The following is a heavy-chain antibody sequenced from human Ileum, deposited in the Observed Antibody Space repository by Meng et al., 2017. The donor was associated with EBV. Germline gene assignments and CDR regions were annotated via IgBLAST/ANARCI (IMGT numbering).Heavy chain of an antibody. CDR3: AREDSSGWFRVDY. CDR1: GDSLSISRYY. CDR2: FYFGGST. J-gene: IGHJ4*02. D-gene: IGHD6-19*01. Sequence: QVEAQGPGPGLVKPSETLSLTCTVSGDSLSISRYYWDWIRQTPGKGLEWIGNFYFGGSTYYNPSLRSRVTISGDTSKNQFSLKLTSVTAADTAIYYCAREDSSGWFRVDYWGPGSLVTVSS. V-gene: IGHV4-39*07.